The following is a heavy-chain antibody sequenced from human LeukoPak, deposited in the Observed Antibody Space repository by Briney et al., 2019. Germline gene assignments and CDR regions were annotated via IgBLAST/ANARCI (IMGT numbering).Heavy chain of an antibody. CDR3: TPDGDYPYYYYYYGMDV. CDR1: GFTFSNAW. V-gene: IGHV3-15*01. J-gene: IGHJ6*02. D-gene: IGHD4-17*01. CDR2: IKSKTDGGTT. Sequence: KSGGSLRLSCAASGFTFSNAWMSWVRQAPGKGLEWVGRIKSKTDGGTTDYAAPVKGRVTISRDDSKNTLYLQMHSLKTEHTAVHYCTPDGDYPYYYYYYGMDVWGQGTTVTVSS.